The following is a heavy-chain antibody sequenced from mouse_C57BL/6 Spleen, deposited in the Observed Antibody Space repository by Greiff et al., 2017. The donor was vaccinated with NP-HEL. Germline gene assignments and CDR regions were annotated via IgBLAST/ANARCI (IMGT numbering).Heavy chain of an antibody. J-gene: IGHJ3*01. Sequence: EVHLVESGGGLVKPGGSLKLSCAASGFTFSDYGMHWVRQAPEKGLEWVAYISSGSSTIYYADTVKGRFTISRDNAKNTLFLQMTSLRSEDTAMYYCAKEYDYDGVWFAYWGQGTLVTVSA. D-gene: IGHD2-4*01. V-gene: IGHV5-17*01. CDR2: ISSGSSTI. CDR1: GFTFSDYG. CDR3: AKEYDYDGVWFAY.